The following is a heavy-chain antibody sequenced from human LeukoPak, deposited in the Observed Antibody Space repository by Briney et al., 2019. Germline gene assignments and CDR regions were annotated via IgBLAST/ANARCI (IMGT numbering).Heavy chain of an antibody. CDR1: EFSFSTSW. CDR3: ARDSAYNAFDY. Sequence: GGSLRLSCAASEFSFSTSWMTWVRQAPGKGLEWVANIKEDGSDKNYVDSVKGRFTISRDNAKNSLYLQMNSLRADDTAVYYCARDSAYNAFDYWGQGTLVTVSS. CDR2: IKEDGSDK. D-gene: IGHD5-12*01. J-gene: IGHJ4*02. V-gene: IGHV3-7*05.